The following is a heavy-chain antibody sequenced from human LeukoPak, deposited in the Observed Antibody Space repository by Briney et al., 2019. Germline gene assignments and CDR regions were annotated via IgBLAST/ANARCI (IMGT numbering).Heavy chain of an antibody. V-gene: IGHV4-59*01. J-gene: IGHJ4*02. CDR3: ARFRSAADHPDS. CDR2: ISHTGIT. D-gene: IGHD1-14*01. Sequence: WETLSLTCTVSGASITNYYWSWIRQPPGKGLEWIGYISHTGITNYNPSLEGRVIISADTSRNQFSLKLTSMTAADTAVYYCARFRSAADHPDSWGQGTLVTVSS. CDR1: GASITNYY.